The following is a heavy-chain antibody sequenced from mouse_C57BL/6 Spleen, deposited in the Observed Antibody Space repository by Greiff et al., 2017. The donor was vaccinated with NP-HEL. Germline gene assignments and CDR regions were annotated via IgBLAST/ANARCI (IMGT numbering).Heavy chain of an antibody. CDR2: IDPEDGDT. J-gene: IGHJ3*01. V-gene: IGHV14-1*01. D-gene: IGHD2-1*01. CDR1: GFNITDYY. CDR3: TTIYYGNYEAY. Sequence: VQLQQSGAELVRPGASVKLSCTASGFNITDYYMHWVKQRPEQGLEWIGRIDPEDGDTEYDPKFQGKATMTADTASNTAYLQLSSLTSEDTAGYYCTTIYYGNYEAYWGQGTLVTVSA.